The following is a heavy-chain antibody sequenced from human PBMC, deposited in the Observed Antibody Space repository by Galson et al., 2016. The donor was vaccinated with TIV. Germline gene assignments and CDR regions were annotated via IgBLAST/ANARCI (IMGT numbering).Heavy chain of an antibody. D-gene: IGHD5-12*01. J-gene: IGHJ4*02. CDR3: AIHRGNMVARVDY. CDR1: GSSFTTYW. CDR2: IDPRDSYT. Sequence: QSGAEVKKPGESLRISCKGSGSSFTTYWISWVRLMPGKGLEWMGKIDPRDSYTNYNPSLQGHVTISADKSINTAYLQWGSLKASDSARYYLAIHRGNMVARVDYWGQGTLVTVSS. V-gene: IGHV5-10-1*01.